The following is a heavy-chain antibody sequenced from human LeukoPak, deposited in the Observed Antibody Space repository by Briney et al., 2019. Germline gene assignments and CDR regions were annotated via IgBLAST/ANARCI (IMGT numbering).Heavy chain of an antibody. V-gene: IGHV3-53*01. Sequence: GGSLRLSCAASGFTVSSNYMSWVRQALANGLEWVSVIYSDGRTYYADSVKGRFTISRDKSKNTLYLQMNSLRAEDTAVYYCARGGGLLVAATFDYWGQGTLVTVSS. CDR1: GFTVSSNY. D-gene: IGHD2-15*01. CDR3: ARGGGLLVAATFDY. J-gene: IGHJ4*02. CDR2: IYSDGRT.